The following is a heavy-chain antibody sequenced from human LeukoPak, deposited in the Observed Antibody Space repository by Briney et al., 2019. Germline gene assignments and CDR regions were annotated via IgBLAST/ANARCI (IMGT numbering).Heavy chain of an antibody. V-gene: IGHV1-69*05. CDR3: ASSGLNVVVVAAIDTFDY. D-gene: IGHD2-15*01. Sequence: ASVKVSCKASGGTFSSYAISWVRQAPGQGLEWTGRIIPIFGTANYAQKFQGRVTITTDESTSTAYMELSSLRSEDTAVYYCASSGLNVVVVAAIDTFDYWGQGTLVTVSS. J-gene: IGHJ4*02. CDR2: IIPIFGTA. CDR1: GGTFSSYA.